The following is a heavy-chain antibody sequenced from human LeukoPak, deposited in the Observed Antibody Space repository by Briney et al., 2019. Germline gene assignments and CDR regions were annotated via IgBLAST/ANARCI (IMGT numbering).Heavy chain of an antibody. J-gene: IGHJ4*02. D-gene: IGHD5-18*01. CDR1: GFTFGDYS. V-gene: IGHV3-49*03. Sequence: GGSQRLSCSASGFTFGDYSMSWFRQAPGKGLEWVGFIRNKAYGGTAEYAASVKGRFTISRDDSKNSLYLQMNSLKAEDTAVYYRLTWIRGVGYWGQGTLVTVSS. CDR2: IRNKAYGGTA. CDR3: LTWIRGVGY.